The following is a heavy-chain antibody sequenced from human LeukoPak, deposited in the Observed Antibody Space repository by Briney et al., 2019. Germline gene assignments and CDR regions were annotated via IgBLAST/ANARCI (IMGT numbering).Heavy chain of an antibody. CDR2: IYYSGST. Sequence: SETLSLTCTVSGGSISSGGYYWSWIRQHPGKGLEWIGYIYYSGSTYYNPSLKSRVTISVDTSKNQFSLKLSSVTAADTAVYYCARAIAAAGTALGDFDYWGQGTLVTVSS. J-gene: IGHJ4*02. V-gene: IGHV4-31*03. D-gene: IGHD6-13*01. CDR1: GGSISSGGYY. CDR3: ARAIAAAGTALGDFDY.